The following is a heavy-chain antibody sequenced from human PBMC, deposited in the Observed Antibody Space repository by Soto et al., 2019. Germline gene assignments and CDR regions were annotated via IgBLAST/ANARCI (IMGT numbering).Heavy chain of an antibody. CDR3: ARASGSRVFDN. CDR2: IYSGGNT. Sequence: EVQLVESGGSLIQPGGSLRLSCAASGFTVSTNYVSWVRQAPGKGLEWVSVIYSGGNTYYADSVKGRFTISRDSSKNTVDLQMNSLRAEDTAVYFCARASGSRVFDNWGQGTLVTVSS. CDR1: GFTVSTNY. V-gene: IGHV3-53*01. D-gene: IGHD1-26*01. J-gene: IGHJ4*02.